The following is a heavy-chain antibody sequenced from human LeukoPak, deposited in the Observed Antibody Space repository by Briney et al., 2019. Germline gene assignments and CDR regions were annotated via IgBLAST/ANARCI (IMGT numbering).Heavy chain of an antibody. CDR2: MPLDGKLSDNEIP. V-gene: IGHV4-39*01. D-gene: IGHD3-3*01. Sequence: SETLSLTCSVSGDSISNNNWSWAWIRQLPWNGLESIGTMPLDGKLSDNEIPSSYPALKGRATISAEKSKNQLSLKVKSVTAADTASYYCAALTLTGVAGRGWFDAWGQGTLVIVSS. CDR1: GDSISNNNWS. J-gene: IGHJ5*02. CDR3: AALTLTGVAGRGWFDA.